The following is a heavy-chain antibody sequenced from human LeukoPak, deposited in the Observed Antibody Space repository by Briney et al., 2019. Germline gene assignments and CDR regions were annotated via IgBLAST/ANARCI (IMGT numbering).Heavy chain of an antibody. Sequence: SETLSLTCAVYGGTFSGYYWSWIRQPPGKRLEWVGESNDSGGTNYNPSLKSRVTISADKSKNQVSLTLTSVTAADTAVYYCVREGAQTAFDSWGQGTLVTVSS. CDR2: SNDSGGT. J-gene: IGHJ4*02. D-gene: IGHD3-16*01. V-gene: IGHV4-34*01. CDR3: VREGAQTAFDS. CDR1: GGTFSGYY.